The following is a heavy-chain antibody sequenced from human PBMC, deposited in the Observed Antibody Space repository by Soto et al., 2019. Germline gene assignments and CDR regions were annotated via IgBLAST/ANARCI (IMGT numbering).Heavy chain of an antibody. V-gene: IGHV3-15*01. J-gene: IGHJ4*02. D-gene: IGHD3-9*01. Sequence: EVQLVESGGGLVKPGGSLRLSCAASGLTFSDALVNWVRQAPGKGLDWVGRIKSKTDGGTTDFAAPVKGRFTLSRDDSKNTLYLQMNSLKTEDTGVYYCTTGTAGWLFWGQGTLVTVSS. CDR3: TTGTAGWLF. CDR2: IKSKTDGGTT. CDR1: GLTFSDAL.